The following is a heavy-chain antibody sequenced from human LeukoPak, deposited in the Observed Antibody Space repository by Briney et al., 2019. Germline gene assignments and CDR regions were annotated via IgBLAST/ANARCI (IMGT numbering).Heavy chain of an antibody. J-gene: IGHJ6*03. CDR3: ARALVPAAITSGYYYMDV. D-gene: IGHD2-2*01. Sequence: SVKVSCKASGGTFSSYAISWVRQAPGQGLEWMGGIIPIFGTANYAQKFHGRVTITADESTSTAYMELSSLRSEDTAVYYCARALVPAAITSGYYYMDVWGKGTTVTVSS. V-gene: IGHV1-69*01. CDR2: IIPIFGTA. CDR1: GGTFSSYA.